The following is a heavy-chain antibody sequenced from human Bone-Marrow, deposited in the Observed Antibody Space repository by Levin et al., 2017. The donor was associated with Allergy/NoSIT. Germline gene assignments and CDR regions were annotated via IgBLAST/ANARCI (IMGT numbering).Heavy chain of an antibody. V-gene: IGHV5-51*01. Sequence: KVSCKGSGYNFARFWIGWVRQMPGKGLELMGVIYPGDSDARNSPSFQGQVIISDDKSISTAYLQWSSLKASDTAMYYCARRRDDGFDVWGQGTMVIVTS. J-gene: IGHJ3*01. CDR2: IYPGDSDA. CDR3: ARRRDDGFDV. CDR1: GYNFARFW.